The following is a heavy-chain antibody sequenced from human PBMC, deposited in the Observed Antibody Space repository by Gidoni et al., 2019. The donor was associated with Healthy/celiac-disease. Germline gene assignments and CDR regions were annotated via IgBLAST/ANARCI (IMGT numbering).Heavy chain of an antibody. Sequence: QVQLQQWGAGLWKPSETLSLTCAVDGGSFRGSYWSWIRQPPGKGLEWIGEINHSGSTNYNPSFKSLVTISLYTSKNQFSRKLSSVTAADTAVYYCARGRDYYDSSGPSFYFDYWGQGTLVTVSS. V-gene: IGHV4-34*01. D-gene: IGHD3-22*01. CDR2: INHSGST. CDR1: GGSFRGSY. CDR3: ARGRDYYDSSGPSFYFDY. J-gene: IGHJ4*02.